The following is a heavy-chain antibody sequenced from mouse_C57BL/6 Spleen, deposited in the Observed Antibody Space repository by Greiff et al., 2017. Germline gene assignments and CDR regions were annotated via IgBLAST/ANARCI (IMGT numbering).Heavy chain of an antibody. V-gene: IGHV2-9-1*01. CDR2: IWTGGGT. CDR3: ARNGYDYDRTAWFAY. J-gene: IGHJ3*01. Sequence: QVQLQQSGPGLVAPSQSLSITCTVSGFSLTSYAISWVRPPPGKGLDWLGVIWTGGGTNYNSALKSRLSISKDNSKSQVFLKMNSLQTDDTARYYCARNGYDYDRTAWFAYWGQGTLVTVSA. CDR1: GFSLTSYA. D-gene: IGHD2-4*01.